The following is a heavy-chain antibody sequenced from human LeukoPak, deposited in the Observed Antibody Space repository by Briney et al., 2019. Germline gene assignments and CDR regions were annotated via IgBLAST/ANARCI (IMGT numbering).Heavy chain of an antibody. J-gene: IGHJ4*02. CDR1: GGSISSSSYY. Sequence: SETLSLTCTVSGGSISSSSYYWGWIRQPPGKGLEWIGSIYYSGSTYYNPSLKSRVTISVDTSKNQFSLKLSSVTAADTAVYYCARGGGQLVSWGQGTLVTVSS. CDR2: IYYSGST. V-gene: IGHV4-39*07. CDR3: ARGGGQLVS. D-gene: IGHD6-13*01.